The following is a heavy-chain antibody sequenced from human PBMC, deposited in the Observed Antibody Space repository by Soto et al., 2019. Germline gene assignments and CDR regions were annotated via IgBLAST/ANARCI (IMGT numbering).Heavy chain of an antibody. V-gene: IGHV1-2*04. CDR2: INANSGGT. Sequence: QVQLVQSGAEVKKPGASVKVSCKTSGYTFIDYYIHWVRQAPGQGLEWMGWINANSGGTNYAQKFQGWVTLTRDTSISTAYMELNTDDTAVYYCARGPVTAWDNWLDLWGQGTLVTVSS. CDR3: ARGPVTAWDNWLDL. J-gene: IGHJ5*02. D-gene: IGHD2-21*02. CDR1: GYTFIDYY.